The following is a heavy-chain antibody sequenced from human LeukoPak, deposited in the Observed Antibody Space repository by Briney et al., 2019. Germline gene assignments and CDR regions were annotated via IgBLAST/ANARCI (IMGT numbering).Heavy chain of an antibody. Sequence: PGGSLRLSCVGSGFSFSNYVMRWVRQAPGKELEWVSSIMESGDITYYADSVKGRFTISRDNAKNSLYLQMNSLRAEDTAVYYCARDSDSSGYCDYWGQGTLVTVSS. V-gene: IGHV3-23*01. CDR1: GFSFSNYV. D-gene: IGHD3-22*01. CDR3: ARDSDSSGYCDY. J-gene: IGHJ4*02. CDR2: IMESGDIT.